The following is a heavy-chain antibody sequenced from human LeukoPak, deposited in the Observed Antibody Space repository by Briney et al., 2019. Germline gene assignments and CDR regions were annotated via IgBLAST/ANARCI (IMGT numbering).Heavy chain of an antibody. V-gene: IGHV4-34*01. Sequence: SETLSLTCAVYGGSFSGYYRSWIRQPPGKGLEWIGEINHSGSTNYNPSLKSRVTISVDTSKNQLSLKLSSVTAADTAVYYCARARGVGYCSGGSCRYPLRYYFDYWGQGTLVTVSS. D-gene: IGHD2-15*01. CDR1: GGSFSGYY. CDR2: INHSGST. J-gene: IGHJ4*02. CDR3: ARARGVGYCSGGSCRYPLRYYFDY.